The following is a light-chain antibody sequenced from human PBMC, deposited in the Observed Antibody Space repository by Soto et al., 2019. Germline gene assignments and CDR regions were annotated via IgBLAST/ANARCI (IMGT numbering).Light chain of an antibody. V-gene: IGKV1-5*01. CDR2: DAS. CDR1: QSISNW. Sequence: DIQMTQSPSSLSASVGDRVTITCLASQSISNWLAWYQQKPGKAPKLLIYDASSLERGVPSRFSGSGSGTEFTLTISSLQTDDFATYYCQQCNGYSRTFGQGTKV. J-gene: IGKJ1*01. CDR3: QQCNGYSRT.